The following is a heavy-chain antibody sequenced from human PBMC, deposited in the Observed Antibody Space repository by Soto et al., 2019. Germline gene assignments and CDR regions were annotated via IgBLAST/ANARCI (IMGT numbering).Heavy chain of an antibody. Sequence: PSETLSLTCTVSGGSISSYYWSWLRQPPGKGLEWIGYIYYSGSPNYSPALESRVTISEDTSKNQFTLKLSSVTAADTAIYYCAGGRDAYNRWYFDLWGRGTLLTVSS. D-gene: IGHD1-1*01. CDR1: GGSISSYY. J-gene: IGHJ2*01. CDR2: IYYSGSP. CDR3: AGGRDAYNRWYFDL. V-gene: IGHV4-59*01.